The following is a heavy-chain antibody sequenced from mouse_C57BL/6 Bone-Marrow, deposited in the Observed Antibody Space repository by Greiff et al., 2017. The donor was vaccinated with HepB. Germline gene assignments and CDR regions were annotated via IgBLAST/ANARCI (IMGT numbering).Heavy chain of an antibody. CDR2: IYPRSGNT. Sequence: VKLQQSGAELARPGASVKLSCKASGYTFTSYGISWVKQRTGQGLEWIGEIYPRSGNTYYNEKFKGKATLTADKSSSTAYMELRSLTSEDSAVYFCARNLLYWFAYWGQGTLVTVSA. J-gene: IGHJ3*01. V-gene: IGHV1-81*01. CDR3: ARNLLYWFAY. D-gene: IGHD2-12*01. CDR1: GYTFTSYG.